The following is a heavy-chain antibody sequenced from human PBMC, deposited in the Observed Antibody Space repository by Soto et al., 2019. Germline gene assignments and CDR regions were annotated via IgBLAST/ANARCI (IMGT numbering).Heavy chain of an antibody. V-gene: IGHV1-18*01. CDR1: GYTFTSYG. CDR3: ARDRGLYYDGDLDP. D-gene: IGHD3-22*01. Sequence: GASVKVSCKASGYTFTSYGISWVRQAPGQGLEWMGWISAYNGNTNYAQKLQGRVTMTTDTSTSTAYMELRSLRSDDTAVYYCARDRGLYYDGDLDPWGQGTLVTVSS. J-gene: IGHJ5*02. CDR2: ISAYNGNT.